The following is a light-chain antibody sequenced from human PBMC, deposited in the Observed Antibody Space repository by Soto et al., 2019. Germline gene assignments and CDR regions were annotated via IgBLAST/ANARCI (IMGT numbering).Light chain of an antibody. J-gene: IGKJ5*01. CDR1: QSSRSN. CDR3: QQYNKWPLIT. Sequence: TQSPATLSLSPGERAALSCRASQSSRSNSLAWYQQRPGQAPRLLIYDASNRATGIPARFSGSGSGTEFTLTISGLQSEDFAIYYCQQYNKWPLITFGQGTRLEIK. V-gene: IGKV3D-15*01. CDR2: DAS.